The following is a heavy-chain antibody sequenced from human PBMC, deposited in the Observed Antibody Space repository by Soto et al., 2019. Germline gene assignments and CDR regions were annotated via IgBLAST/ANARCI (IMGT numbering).Heavy chain of an antibody. Sequence: GGSLRLSCLASGFIFRSYAMHWVRQAPGKGLEWVAVITYDGIDGYYADSVRGRFAISRDNSKNTLYLQMNSLRPEDTAVYYCARAFSGSYPNFDYWGQGTLVTVSS. CDR1: GFIFRSYA. V-gene: IGHV3-30*09. J-gene: IGHJ4*02. CDR3: ARAFSGSYPNFDY. CDR2: ITYDGIDG. D-gene: IGHD1-26*01.